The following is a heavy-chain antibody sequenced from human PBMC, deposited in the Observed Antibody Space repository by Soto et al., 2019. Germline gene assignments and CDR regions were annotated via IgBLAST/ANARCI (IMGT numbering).Heavy chain of an antibody. D-gene: IGHD3-10*01. CDR3: ARGEYCDSGSSFPY. CDR2: INQRGST. CDR1: SGSFSTYY. V-gene: IGHV4-34*01. J-gene: IGHJ4*02. Sequence: QVQLQQWGAGLLKPSETLSLTCGVYSGSFSTYYWNWIRQPPGQGLEWIGEINQRGSTNYNPSIKSPVTMSVDTSKHQYSLNLNSVTAADTAVYYCARGEYCDSGSSFPYWGQGTLVTVSS.